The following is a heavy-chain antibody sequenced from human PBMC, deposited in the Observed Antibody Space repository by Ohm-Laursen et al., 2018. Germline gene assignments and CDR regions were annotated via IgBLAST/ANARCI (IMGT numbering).Heavy chain of an antibody. CDR2: ISYDGRNK. CDR3: AKDFRTGINWNYGGHFGY. D-gene: IGHD1-7*01. Sequence: SLRLSCTASGFTFSSYGMHWVRQAPSKGLEWVAIISYDGRNKNYADSVKGRFTISRDNSKNTLYLQMNSLTGEDSAVYYCAKDFRTGINWNYGGHFGYWGQGTLVTVSS. J-gene: IGHJ4*02. CDR1: GFTFSSYG. V-gene: IGHV3-30*18.